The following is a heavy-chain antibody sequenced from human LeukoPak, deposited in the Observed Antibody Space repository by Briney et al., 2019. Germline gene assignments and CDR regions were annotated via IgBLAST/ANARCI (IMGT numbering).Heavy chain of an antibody. D-gene: IGHD4-23*01. V-gene: IGHV1-2*02. J-gene: IGHJ6*03. CDR1: GYTFTCYY. Sequence: ASVKVSCKASGYTFTCYYMHWVRQAPGQGLEWMGWINPNSGGTNYAQKFQGRVTMNRDTSITTAYMELSRLRSDDTAVYYCARGGYGGNVIRDYMDVWGKGTTVTVSS. CDR3: ARGGYGGNVIRDYMDV. CDR2: INPNSGGT.